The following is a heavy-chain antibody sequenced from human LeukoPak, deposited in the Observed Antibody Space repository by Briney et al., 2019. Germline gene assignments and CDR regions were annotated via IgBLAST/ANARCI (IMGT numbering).Heavy chain of an antibody. CDR3: ARGVRGSYGTDL. CDR1: GFTFSSDW. J-gene: IGHJ5*02. CDR2: ISPAGSST. D-gene: IGHD1-26*01. V-gene: IGHV3-74*01. Sequence: GGSLRLSCAASGFTFSSDWMHWVRQAPGQGLVWVSRISPAGSSTNYADSVKGRFTISRDNAMNTLYLHLNSLRAEDTAVYYCARGVRGSYGTDLWGQGTLVTVSS.